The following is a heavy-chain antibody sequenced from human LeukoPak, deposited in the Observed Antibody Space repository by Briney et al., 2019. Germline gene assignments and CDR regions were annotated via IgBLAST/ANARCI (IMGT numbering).Heavy chain of an antibody. CDR3: ARDLQWLEPVFSSYFDY. Sequence: ASVKVSCKASGYSFTSYGISWVRQAPGQGLEWVGWISAYNGKTNYAQKLHGRVTMTTDTSTSTAYMELRSLRSDDTAVYYCARDLQWLEPVFSSYFDYWGQGTLVTVSS. CDR1: GYSFTSYG. D-gene: IGHD6-19*01. V-gene: IGHV1-18*01. CDR2: ISAYNGKT. J-gene: IGHJ4*02.